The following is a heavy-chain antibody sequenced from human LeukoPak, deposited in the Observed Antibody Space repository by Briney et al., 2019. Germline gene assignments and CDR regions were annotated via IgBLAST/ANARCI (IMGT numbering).Heavy chain of an antibody. CDR3: AYDLNHDHS. CDR1: GFSFSSYW. V-gene: IGHV3-7*01. D-gene: IGHD1-14*01. Sequence: GGSLRLSCAASGFSFSSYWMTWVRQAPGKGLEFVANIKPDGSQKYNVDSVKGRFTISRDNAMHSLYRQMNSLRAEETALYYGAYDLNHDHSWGRGTLVTVS. J-gene: IGHJ1*01. CDR2: IKPDGSQK.